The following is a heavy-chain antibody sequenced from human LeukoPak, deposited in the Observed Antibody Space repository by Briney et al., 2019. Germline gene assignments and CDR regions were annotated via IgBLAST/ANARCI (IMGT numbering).Heavy chain of an antibody. D-gene: IGHD4-17*01. Sequence: SETLSLTCTVSGGSIISSSTYWGWIRQPPGKGLEWIGSIYYSGSTSYNPSLKSRVTISVETSKNQFSLKLSSVTAADTAFYYCARNHTHEGYGYSFDYWGQGTLVTVSS. J-gene: IGHJ4*02. CDR2: IYYSGST. CDR3: ARNHTHEGYGYSFDY. CDR1: GGSIISSSTY. V-gene: IGHV4-39*01.